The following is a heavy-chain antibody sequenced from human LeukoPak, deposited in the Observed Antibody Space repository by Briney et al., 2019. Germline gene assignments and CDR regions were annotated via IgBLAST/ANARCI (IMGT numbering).Heavy chain of an antibody. V-gene: IGHV4-61*01. J-gene: IGHJ3*02. CDR2: IYYSGST. CDR3: ARGNRPYGEHEAFDI. D-gene: IGHD3-10*01. Sequence: SETLSLTCTVSGGSVSSGSYYWSWIRQPPGKGLEWIGYIYYSGSTYYNPSLKGRITISVDTSKNQFSLKVSSVSAADTAVYYCARGNRPYGEHEAFDIWGHGTTVTVSP. CDR1: GGSVSSGSYY.